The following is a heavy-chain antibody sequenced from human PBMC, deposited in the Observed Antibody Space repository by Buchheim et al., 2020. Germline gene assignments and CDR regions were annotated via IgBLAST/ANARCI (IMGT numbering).Heavy chain of an antibody. Sequence: QLQLRESGSELMKPSQTLSLTCTVSGGSVSSDGYSWSWIRQPPGKGLEWIGYIHHSGGTDYNPSLKSRVTISVDRSKNQFALKLTSVTAADTAVYYCARGGTVPYYYYGMDVWGQGTT. V-gene: IGHV4-30-2*01. CDR1: GGSVSSDGYS. J-gene: IGHJ6*02. CDR2: IHHSGGT. D-gene: IGHD4-17*01. CDR3: ARGGTVPYYYYGMDV.